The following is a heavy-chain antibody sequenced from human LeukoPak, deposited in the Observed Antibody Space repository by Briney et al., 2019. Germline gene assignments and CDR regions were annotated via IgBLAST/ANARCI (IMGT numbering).Heavy chain of an antibody. CDR3: ARRPLALDY. Sequence: TASETLSLTCTVSGGSISSSSYYWGWIRQPPGKGLEWIGEINHSGSTNYNPSLKSRVTISVDTSKNQFSPKLSSVTAADTAVYYCARRPLALDYWGQGTLVTVSS. CDR1: GGSISSSSYY. V-gene: IGHV4-39*07. J-gene: IGHJ4*02. CDR2: INHSGST.